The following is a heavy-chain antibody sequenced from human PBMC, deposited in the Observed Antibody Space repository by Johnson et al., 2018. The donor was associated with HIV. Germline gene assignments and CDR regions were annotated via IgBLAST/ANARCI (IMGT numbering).Heavy chain of an antibody. CDR1: GLTFNVYA. CDR3: AKETFPGYYGSGSYPRAFDI. J-gene: IGHJ3*02. CDR2: ISWDGGST. D-gene: IGHD3-10*01. Sequence: EVQLVESGGGLVQPGRSLRLSCAASGLTFNVYAMHWVRQAPGKGLEWVSGISWDGGSTYYAESVQGRFTISRDKSKNSLYLQMNSLRAEDTALYYCAKETFPGYYGSGSYPRAFDIWGQGTMVTVSS. V-gene: IGHV3-43D*03.